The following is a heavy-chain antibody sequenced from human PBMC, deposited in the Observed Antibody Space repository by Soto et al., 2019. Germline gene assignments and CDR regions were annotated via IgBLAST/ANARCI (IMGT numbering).Heavy chain of an antibody. CDR3: ARLLRVPAAIHYYMDV. D-gene: IGHD2-2*01. V-gene: IGHV4-59*08. CDR1: GGSISGYY. CDR2: VFYSGRT. J-gene: IGHJ6*03. Sequence: SETLSLTCTVSGGSISGYYWSWIRQPPGKGLEWIGDVFYSGRTNYNPSLKSRVTISVDTSKNQFSLKLSSVTAADTAVYYCARLLRVPAAIHYYMDVWGKGTTVTVSS.